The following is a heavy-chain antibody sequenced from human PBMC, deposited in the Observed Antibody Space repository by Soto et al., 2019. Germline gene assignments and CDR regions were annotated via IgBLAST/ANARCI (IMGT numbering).Heavy chain of an antibody. CDR1: GFTFSSYG. V-gene: IGHV3-30*18. CDR2: ISYDGSNK. Sequence: GGSLRLSCAASGFTFSSYGMHWVRQAPGKGLEWVAVISYDGSNKYYADSVKGRFTISRDNSKNTLYLQMNSLRAEDTAVYYCAKDKQWLAPYYYYYYMDVWGKGTTVTVSS. J-gene: IGHJ6*03. D-gene: IGHD6-19*01. CDR3: AKDKQWLAPYYYYYYMDV.